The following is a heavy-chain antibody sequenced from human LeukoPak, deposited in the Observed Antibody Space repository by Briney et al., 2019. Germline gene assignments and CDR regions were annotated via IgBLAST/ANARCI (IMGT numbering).Heavy chain of an antibody. CDR2: IGPKNGDT. D-gene: IGHD1-26*01. Sequence: ASVKVTCKASGYTFTDYYIHCVRQAPGQGLEWMGWIGPKNGDTHYAQKFQGRLTMTRDTSITTAFIELSRLTSDDTAVYYCVRDHASSYDYWGQGTLVTVSS. CDR3: VRDHASSYDY. CDR1: GYTFTDYY. J-gene: IGHJ4*02. V-gene: IGHV1-2*02.